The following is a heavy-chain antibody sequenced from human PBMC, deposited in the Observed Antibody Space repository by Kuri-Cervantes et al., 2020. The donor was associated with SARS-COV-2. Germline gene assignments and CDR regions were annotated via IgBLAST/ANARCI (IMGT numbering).Heavy chain of an antibody. J-gene: IGHJ3*02. V-gene: IGHV3-23*01. Sequence: GESLKISCAVSGFTFSDYAMTWVRQAPGKGLEWVSSISVSGGSTYSADSVKGRFTVSRDNSKNTLYLQMNSLRAEDTAVYYCAREALGWELLVSAFDIWGQGAMVTVSS. CDR2: ISVSGGST. CDR3: AREALGWELLVSAFDI. D-gene: IGHD1-26*01. CDR1: GFTFSDYA.